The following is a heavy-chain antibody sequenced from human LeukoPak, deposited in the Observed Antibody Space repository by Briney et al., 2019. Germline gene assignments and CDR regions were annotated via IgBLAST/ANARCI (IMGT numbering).Heavy chain of an antibody. D-gene: IGHD1-7*01. CDR1: GFTFSSYS. Sequence: PGGSLRLSCAASGFTFSSYSMNWVRQAPGKGLEWSGEINHSGSTNYNPSLKSRVTISVHTAKNQFSLKLSSVTAADTAVYYCARGGWNYHPYYYGMDVWGQGTTVTVSS. CDR3: ARGGWNYHPYYYGMDV. J-gene: IGHJ6*02. CDR2: INHSGST. V-gene: IGHV4-34*01.